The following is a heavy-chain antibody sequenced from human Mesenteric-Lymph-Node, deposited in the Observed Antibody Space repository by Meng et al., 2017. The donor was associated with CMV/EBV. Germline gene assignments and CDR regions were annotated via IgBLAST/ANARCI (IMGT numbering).Heavy chain of an antibody. D-gene: IGHD1-26*01. CDR3: ARDELGDRPADS. CDR1: GFTFSSYG. CDR2: IRYDGSNK. J-gene: IGHJ4*02. V-gene: IGHV3-30*02. Sequence: GESLKISCAASGFTFSSYGMHWVRQAPGKGLEWVAFIRYDGSNKYYADSVKGRFTISRDNSKNTLFLQMNSLSPEDTAVYYCARDELGDRPADSWGQGTLVTVSS.